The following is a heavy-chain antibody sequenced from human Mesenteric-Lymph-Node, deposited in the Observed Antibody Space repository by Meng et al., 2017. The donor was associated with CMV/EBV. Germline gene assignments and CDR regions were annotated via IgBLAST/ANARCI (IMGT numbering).Heavy chain of an antibody. CDR1: GFTFDDYA. CDR2: ITWNSAKI. D-gene: IGHD2/OR15-2a*01. J-gene: IGHJ6*02. V-gene: IGHV3-9*01. CDR3: AKDRGSNNYYGMDV. Sequence: SLKISCAASGFTFDDYAMHWVRQTPGKGLEWVAGITWNSAKIGYAESVKGRFSISRDKAKNSLYLQMNGLRPEDTALYCCAKDRGSNNYYGMDVWGQGITVTVSS.